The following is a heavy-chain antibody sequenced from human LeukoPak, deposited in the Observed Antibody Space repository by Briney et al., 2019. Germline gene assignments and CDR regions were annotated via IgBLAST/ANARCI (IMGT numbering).Heavy chain of an antibody. CDR2: ISRSSSYI. CDR3: ARDAVTAIRPYFDH. J-gene: IGHJ4*02. Sequence: GGSLRLSCADSVYTFCSYSGNWGRQAPGEGLEWVSSISRSSSYIYYAHSVKGRFTLSRDNAKNSRYLQMNSLRAEDTAVYYRARDAVTAIRPYFDHWGQRTLVTVRS. D-gene: IGHD2-21*02. CDR1: VYTFCSYS. V-gene: IGHV3-21*01.